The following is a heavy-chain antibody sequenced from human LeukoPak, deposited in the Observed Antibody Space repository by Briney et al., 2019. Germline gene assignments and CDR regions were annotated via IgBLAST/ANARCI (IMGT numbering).Heavy chain of an antibody. Sequence: GGSLRLSCAASGFTFSSYAMHWVRQAPGKGLEWVAVISYDGSNKYYADSVKGRFTISRDNSKNTLYLQMNSLRAEDTAVYYCARDDDSSGSTSNDYWGQGTLVTVSS. CDR3: ARDDDSSGSTSNDY. J-gene: IGHJ4*02. D-gene: IGHD3-22*01. CDR1: GFTFSSYA. V-gene: IGHV3-30-3*01. CDR2: ISYDGSNK.